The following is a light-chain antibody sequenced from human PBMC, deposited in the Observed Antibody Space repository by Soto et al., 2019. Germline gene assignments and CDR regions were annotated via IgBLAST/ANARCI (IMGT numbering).Light chain of an antibody. Sequence: EIVMTQSPATLSVSPGERATLSCRASQSISSNLVWYQQKAGRAPRLLIYGASTRATGIPARFSGSGSGTEFTLTISSLQSEDFAVYYCQQYGNWPTFGQGTKLDIK. V-gene: IGKV3-15*01. J-gene: IGKJ1*01. CDR3: QQYGNWPT. CDR1: QSISSN. CDR2: GAS.